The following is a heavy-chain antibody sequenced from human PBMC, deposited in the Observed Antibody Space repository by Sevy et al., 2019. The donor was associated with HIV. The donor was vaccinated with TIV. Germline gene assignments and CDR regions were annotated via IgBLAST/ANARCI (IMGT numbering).Heavy chain of an antibody. Sequence: GESLKISCAASGFTFSDYYMSWIRQAPGKGLEWVSYISSSGSTIYYADSVKGRFTISRDNAKNSLYLQMNSLRAEDTAVYYCARDDYGDYAVPYYYYGMDVWGQGTTVTVSS. CDR2: ISSSGSTI. CDR1: GFTFSDYY. CDR3: ARDDYGDYAVPYYYYGMDV. D-gene: IGHD4-17*01. V-gene: IGHV3-11*01. J-gene: IGHJ6*02.